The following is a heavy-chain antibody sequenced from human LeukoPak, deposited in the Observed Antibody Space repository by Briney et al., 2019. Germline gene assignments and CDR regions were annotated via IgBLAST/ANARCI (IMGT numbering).Heavy chain of an antibody. V-gene: IGHV4-59*01. CDR2: IYYSGST. CDR1: GGSISSYY. J-gene: IGHJ5*02. CDR3: ARDQASNWFDP. Sequence: SETLSLTCTVSGGSISSYYWSWIRQPPGKGLEWIGHIYYSGSTNYNPSLKSRVTISVDTSKNQFSLKLSSVTAADTAVYYCARDQASNWFDPWGQGTLVTVSS.